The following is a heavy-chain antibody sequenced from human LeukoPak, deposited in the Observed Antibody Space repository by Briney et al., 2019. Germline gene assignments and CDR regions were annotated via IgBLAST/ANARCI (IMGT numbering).Heavy chain of an antibody. V-gene: IGHV3-30*02. D-gene: IGHD3-10*02. CDR2: IRDDGSNQ. J-gene: IGHJ6*04. CDR3: AELGITMIGGV. CDR1: GFTFSSYG. Sequence: PGGSLRLSCAASGFTFSSYGMHWVRQAPGKGLEWVTFIRDDGSNQYYADSVKGRLTISRDNAKNSLYLQMNSLRAEDTAVYYCAELGITMIGGVWGKGTTVTISS.